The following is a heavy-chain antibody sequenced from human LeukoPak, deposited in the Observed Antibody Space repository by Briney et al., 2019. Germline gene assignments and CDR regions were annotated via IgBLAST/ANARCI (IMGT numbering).Heavy chain of an antibody. V-gene: IGHV4-59*12. CDR1: RGSISSYY. CDR2: IYYSGST. D-gene: IGHD6-19*01. J-gene: IGHJ2*01. CDR3: ASEAVAGASFDL. Sequence: PSETLSLTCSVSRGSISSYYWSWIRQPPGKGLEWIGYIYYSGSTNYNPSLKSRVTISVDTSKNQFSLKLSSVTAADTAVYYCASEAVAGASFDLWGRGTLVTVSP.